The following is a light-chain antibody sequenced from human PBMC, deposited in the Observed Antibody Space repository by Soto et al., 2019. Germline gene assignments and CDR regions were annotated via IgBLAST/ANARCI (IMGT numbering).Light chain of an antibody. Sequence: EIVVTQSPATLPLPPGQRAIVSCRASQSVSSYVAWYQQNPGQAPRLLIYDASNGATGIPAMFRGSGSGTDFTLAMGSLEPEDFAVYYCQQRVTFGQGTRLEIK. CDR3: QQRVT. CDR2: DAS. J-gene: IGKJ5*01. CDR1: QSVSSY. V-gene: IGKV3-11*01.